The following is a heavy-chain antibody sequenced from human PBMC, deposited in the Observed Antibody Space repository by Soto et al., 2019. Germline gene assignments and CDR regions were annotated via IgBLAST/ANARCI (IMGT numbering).Heavy chain of an antibody. CDR2: IYYSGST. Sequence: SETLSLTCTVSGGSISSGSYYWGWIRQPPGKGLEWIGSIYYSGSTYYNPSLKSRVTISVDTSKNQFSLKLSSVTAANTAVYYCASPKIAFYNWFDPWGQGTLVTVSS. J-gene: IGHJ5*02. V-gene: IGHV4-39*01. D-gene: IGHD3-3*02. CDR1: GGSISSGSYY. CDR3: ASPKIAFYNWFDP.